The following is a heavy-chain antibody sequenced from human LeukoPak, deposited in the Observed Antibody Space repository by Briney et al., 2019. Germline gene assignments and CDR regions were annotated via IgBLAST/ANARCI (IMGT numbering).Heavy chain of an antibody. D-gene: IGHD1-26*01. V-gene: IGHV1-69*06. CDR3: AGNWELLPNDAFDI. Sequence: ASVKVSCKVSGYTLTELSMHWVRQAPGQGLEWMGGIIPIFGTANYAQKFQGRVTITADKSTSTAYMELSSLRSEDTAVYYCAGNWELLPNDAFDIWGQGTMVTVSS. CDR2: IIPIFGTA. CDR1: GYTLTELS. J-gene: IGHJ3*02.